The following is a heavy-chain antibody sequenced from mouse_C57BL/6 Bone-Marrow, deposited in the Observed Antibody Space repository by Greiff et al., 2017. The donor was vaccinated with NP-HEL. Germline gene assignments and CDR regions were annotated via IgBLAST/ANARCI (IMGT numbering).Heavy chain of an antibody. CDR3: ARRGVMGYFDY. CDR2: LSSGGSYT. J-gene: IGHJ2*01. CDR1: GFTFSSYG. D-gene: IGHD1-1*02. V-gene: IGHV5-6*01. Sequence: EVQVVESGGDLVKPGGSLKLSCAASGFTFSSYGMSWVRQTPDKRLEWVATLSSGGSYTYYPDSVKGRFTISRDNAKNTLYLQMSSLKSEDTAMYYCARRGVMGYFDYWGQGTTLTVSS.